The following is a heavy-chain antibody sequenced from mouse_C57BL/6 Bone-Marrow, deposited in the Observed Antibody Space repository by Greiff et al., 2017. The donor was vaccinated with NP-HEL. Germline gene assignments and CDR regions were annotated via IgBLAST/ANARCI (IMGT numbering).Heavy chain of an antibody. Sequence: VQLQQSGAELVRPGASVKLSCTASGFNIKDDYMHWVKQRPEQGLEWIGWIDPENGDTEYDSKFQGKATITADTSSNTAYLQLSSLTSEDTAVYYCTTPDSSSYPMYFDVWGTGTTVTVSS. V-gene: IGHV14-4*01. CDR3: TTPDSSSYPMYFDV. CDR1: GFNIKDDY. J-gene: IGHJ1*03. D-gene: IGHD1-1*01. CDR2: IDPENGDT.